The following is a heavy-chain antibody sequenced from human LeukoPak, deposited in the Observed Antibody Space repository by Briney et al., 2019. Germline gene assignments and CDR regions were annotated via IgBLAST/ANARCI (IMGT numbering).Heavy chain of an antibody. D-gene: IGHD2-2*01. CDR2: IYYSGST. CDR1: GGSISSSGYY. CDR3: ASNVRPYCSSTSCYGGGFDY. V-gene: IGHV4-61*05. Sequence: SETLSLTCIVSGGSISSSGYYWGWIRQPPGKGLEWIGYIYYSGSTNYNPSLKSRVTISVDTSKNQFSLKLSSVTAADTAVYYCASNVRPYCSSTSCYGGGFDYWGQGTLVTVSS. J-gene: IGHJ4*02.